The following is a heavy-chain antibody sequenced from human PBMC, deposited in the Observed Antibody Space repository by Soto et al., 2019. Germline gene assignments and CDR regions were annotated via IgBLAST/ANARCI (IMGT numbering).Heavy chain of an antibody. CDR3: ARTTGSYYYDSSGTRAYGMDV. J-gene: IGHJ6*02. D-gene: IGHD3-22*01. Sequence: SETLSLTCTVSGGSISSYYWSWIRQPAGKGLEWIGHIYSSGSTNYNPSLKSRVTMSVDTSKKEFSLKLSSVTAADTAVYYCARTTGSYYYDSSGTRAYGMDVWGQGTTVTIS. V-gene: IGHV4-4*07. CDR2: IYSSGST. CDR1: GGSISSYY.